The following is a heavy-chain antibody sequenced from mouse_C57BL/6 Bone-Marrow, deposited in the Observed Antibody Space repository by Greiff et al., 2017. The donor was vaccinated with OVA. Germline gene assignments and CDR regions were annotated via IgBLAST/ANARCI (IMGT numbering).Heavy chain of an antibody. D-gene: IGHD2-12*01. J-gene: IGHJ2*01. CDR1: GYAFTNYL. CDR3: ARRTIKAFYFDY. CDR2: INTGSGGT. Sequence: VQLQQSGAELVRPGTSVKVSCKASGYAFTNYLIEWVKQRPGQGLEWIGVINTGSGGTNYNEKFKGKATLTADKSSSTAYMQLSSLTSEDSAVYFCARRTIKAFYFDYWGQGTTLTVSS. V-gene: IGHV1-54*01.